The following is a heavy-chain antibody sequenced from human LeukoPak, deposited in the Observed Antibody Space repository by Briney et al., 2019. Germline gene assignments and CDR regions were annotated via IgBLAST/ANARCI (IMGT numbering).Heavy chain of an antibody. CDR1: GYTFTGYY. CDR3: ARGAGIAARYFDY. Sequence: ASVKVSCKASGYTFTGYYMHWVRQAPGQGLEWMGWINPNSGGTNYAQKFQGRVTMTRDTSIGTAYMELSRLRSDDTAVYYCARGAGIAARYFDYWGQGTLVTVSS. CDR2: INPNSGGT. D-gene: IGHD6-6*01. V-gene: IGHV1-2*02. J-gene: IGHJ4*02.